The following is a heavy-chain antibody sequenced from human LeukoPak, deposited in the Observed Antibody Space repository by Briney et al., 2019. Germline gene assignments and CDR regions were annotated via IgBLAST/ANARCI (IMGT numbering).Heavy chain of an antibody. J-gene: IGHJ4*02. D-gene: IGHD2-21*01. CDR3: ASGDGYLQPY. Sequence: PGGSLRLSCTASGFSFSGHWMHWARQLPGKGLEWVSIIHYDGKIRYAGSVGGRFTNYRDDSENTLFLQMNSLRVDDTAVYFCASGDGYLQPYWGQGTLVTVSS. CDR1: GFSFSGHW. V-gene: IGHV3-53*01. CDR2: IHYDGKI.